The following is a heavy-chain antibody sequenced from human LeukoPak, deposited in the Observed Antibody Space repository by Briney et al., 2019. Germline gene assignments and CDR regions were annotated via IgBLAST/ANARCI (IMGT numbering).Heavy chain of an antibody. V-gene: IGHV4-59*08. Sequence: SETLSLTCTVSGGSISSYYWSWIRQPPGKGLEWIGYIYYSGSTNYNPSLKSRVTISVDTSKNQFSLKLTSVTASDTAVYCCARHLLVRGALNWFDPWGQGTLVTVSS. CDR1: GGSISSYY. CDR3: ARHLLVRGALNWFDP. D-gene: IGHD3-10*01. CDR2: IYYSGST. J-gene: IGHJ5*02.